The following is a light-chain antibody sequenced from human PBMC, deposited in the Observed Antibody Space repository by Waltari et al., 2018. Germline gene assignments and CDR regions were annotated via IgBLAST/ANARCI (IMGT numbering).Light chain of an antibody. Sequence: SALTQPASVSDPPGQSATISFTGTSSAVGVYTFLSCYQHHPGNAPQLMIYEVSNRPSGVSTRFSGSKSGNTASLTISGLQAEDEADYHCSSYTSSNTYYVFGTGTKVTVL. CDR1: SSAVGVYTF. CDR2: EVS. CDR3: SSYTSSNTYYV. V-gene: IGLV2-14*01. J-gene: IGLJ1*01.